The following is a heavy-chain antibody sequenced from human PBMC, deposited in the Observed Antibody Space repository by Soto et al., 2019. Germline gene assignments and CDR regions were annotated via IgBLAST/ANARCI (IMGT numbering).Heavy chain of an antibody. CDR3: ASLHHFYDSSLDYFDY. CDR1: GGTFSSYA. V-gene: IGHV1-69*01. CDR2: IIPIFGTA. Sequence: QVQLGQTGAEVKKPGSSVKVSCKASGGTFSSYAISWVRQAPGQGREWMGGIIPIFGTANYAQKFQGRVTIAADESTSTAYMELSGLRSEDTAVYYCASLHHFYDSSLDYFDYWGEGTLLSVGS. J-gene: IGHJ4*02. D-gene: IGHD3-22*01.